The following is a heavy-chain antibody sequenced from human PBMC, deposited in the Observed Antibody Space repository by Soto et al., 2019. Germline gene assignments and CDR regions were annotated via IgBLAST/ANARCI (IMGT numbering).Heavy chain of an antibody. CDR3: AVSIAVAGYLDY. D-gene: IGHD6-19*01. Sequence: HPGGSLRLSCAASGFTFSSYERNWARQAPGKGLEWVSYISSSGSTIYYADSVKGRFPISRDNAKNSLYLQMNSLRAEDTAVYYCAVSIAVAGYLDYWGQGTLVTVYS. CDR2: ISSSGSTI. V-gene: IGHV3-48*03. CDR1: GFTFSSYE. J-gene: IGHJ4*02.